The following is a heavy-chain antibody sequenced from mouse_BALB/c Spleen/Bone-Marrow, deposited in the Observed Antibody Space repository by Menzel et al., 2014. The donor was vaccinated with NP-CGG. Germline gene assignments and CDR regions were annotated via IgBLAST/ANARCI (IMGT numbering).Heavy chain of an antibody. CDR3: ARLGRGYFDY. V-gene: IGHV7-3*02. CDR2: IRNKASGYTT. Sequence: EVQLQESGGGLVQPGGSLRLSCATSGFTFTDYYMNWVRQPPGKALEWLGFIRNKASGYTTEYSASVKGRFTISRDNSQSILYLQMNILRAEDSATYYCARLGRGYFDYWGQGTTLTVSS. J-gene: IGHJ2*01. CDR1: GFTFTDYY. D-gene: IGHD4-1*01.